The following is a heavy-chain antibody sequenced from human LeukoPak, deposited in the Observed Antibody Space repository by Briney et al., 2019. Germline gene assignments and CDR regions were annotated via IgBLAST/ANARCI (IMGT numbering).Heavy chain of an antibody. J-gene: IGHJ3*02. CDR2: SNHSGGIT. CDR1: GYTFTSYY. D-gene: IGHD3-22*01. V-gene: IGHV1-46*01. CDR3: ARGRITMIVVAQSGAFDS. Sequence: SVKVSCQACGYTFTSYYLHWVRQAPGQGLEWMGISNHSGGITGSAKKCQGRVTMTRDTSTRTVYMELSSLRCEDTALYFRARGRITMIVVAQSGAFDSWGEGTLVTVSS.